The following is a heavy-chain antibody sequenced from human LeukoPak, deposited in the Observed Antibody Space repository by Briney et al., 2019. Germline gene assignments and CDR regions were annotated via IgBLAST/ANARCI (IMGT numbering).Heavy chain of an antibody. J-gene: IGHJ5*02. D-gene: IGHD2-2*01. CDR3: ARGYQMNWFDP. Sequence: GGSLRLSCAGSGSSFSSYSMSWVRQAPGKGLEWVSYISSSSATIYYADSVKGRFTISRDNAKNSLFLQMNSLRAEDTAVYYCARGYQMNWFDPWGQGTLVTVSS. CDR2: ISSSSATI. CDR1: GSSFSSYS. V-gene: IGHV3-48*04.